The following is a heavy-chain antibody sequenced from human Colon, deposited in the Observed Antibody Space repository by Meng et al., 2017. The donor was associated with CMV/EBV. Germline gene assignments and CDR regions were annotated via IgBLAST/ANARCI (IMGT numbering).Heavy chain of an antibody. CDR1: GASINSGGHY. CDR2: IYYNGKS. V-gene: IGHV4-31*02. D-gene: IGHD6-13*01. Sequence: SGASINSGGHYWTWIRHHPVKGLEWIGYIYYNGKSDHNPSLKSRVSISLDTSKNQLSLRLTSVTAADTAVYYCAREQAAAGAGYFDYWGQGTLVTVS. CDR3: AREQAAAGAGYFDY. J-gene: IGHJ4*02.